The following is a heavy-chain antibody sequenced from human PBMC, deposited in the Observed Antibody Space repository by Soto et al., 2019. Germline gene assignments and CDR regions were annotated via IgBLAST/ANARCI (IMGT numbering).Heavy chain of an antibody. CDR2: IYTGGST. Sequence: EVQLVESGGGLVQPGGSLRLSCAASGFTVSSNYMSWVRQAPGKGLEWVSVIYTGGSTYYADSVKGRFTISRDNSKNSLYLQMNSLRAEDTAVYYCAGGWYVNYFDYWGQGTLVTVSS. V-gene: IGHV3-66*01. J-gene: IGHJ4*02. D-gene: IGHD6-19*01. CDR3: AGGWYVNYFDY. CDR1: GFTVSSNY.